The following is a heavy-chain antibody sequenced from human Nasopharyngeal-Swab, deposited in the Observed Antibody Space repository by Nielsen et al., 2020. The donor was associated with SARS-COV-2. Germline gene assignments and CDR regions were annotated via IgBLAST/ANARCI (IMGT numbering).Heavy chain of an antibody. CDR1: GYSFSNYW. CDR2: IFPGDSET. J-gene: IGHJ3*02. Sequence: GESLKISCKASGYSFSNYWIGWVRQMPGKGLEWMGMIFPGDSETRYSPSFQGQVTISADKSITTAYLQWSSLKASDTAMYYCARPRGYSGSSDAFDIWGQGTMVTVSS. V-gene: IGHV5-51*01. CDR3: ARPRGYSGSSDAFDI. D-gene: IGHD5-12*01.